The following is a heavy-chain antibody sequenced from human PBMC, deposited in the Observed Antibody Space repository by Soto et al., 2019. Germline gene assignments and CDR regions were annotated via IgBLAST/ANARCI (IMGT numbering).Heavy chain of an antibody. J-gene: IGHJ3*02. CDR1: GGTFSSYT. CDR3: ANIVVVPAAPGGAFDI. Sequence: SVKVSCKASGGTFSSYTISWVRQAPGQGLEWMGRIIPILGIANYAQKFQGRVTITADKSTSTAYMELSSLRSEDTAVYYCANIVVVPAAPGGAFDIWGQGTMVTVSS. D-gene: IGHD2-2*01. V-gene: IGHV1-69*02. CDR2: IIPILGIA.